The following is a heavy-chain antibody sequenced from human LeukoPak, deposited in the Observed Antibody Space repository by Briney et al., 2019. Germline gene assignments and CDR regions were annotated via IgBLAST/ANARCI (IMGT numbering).Heavy chain of an antibody. CDR2: ISGSGGST. CDR1: GFTFSSYA. V-gene: IGHV3-23*01. D-gene: IGHD3-22*01. CDR3: SKERLYYSGYSFDY. J-gene: IGHJ4*02. Sequence: GSLRLSCAASGFTFSSYAMSWVRQSPGKGLEWVSAISGSGGSTYYEDSVKGRFTISRDNSKNPLYLQMNRLRAEDTAVYFCSKERLYYSGYSFDYWGQGTLVTVSS.